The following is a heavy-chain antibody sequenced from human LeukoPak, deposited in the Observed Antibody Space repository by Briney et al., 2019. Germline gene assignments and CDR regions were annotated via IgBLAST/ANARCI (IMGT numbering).Heavy chain of an antibody. CDR3: ARVSGSSSWYRGDYFDY. D-gene: IGHD6-13*01. J-gene: IGHJ4*02. Sequence: GGSLRLSCAASGFTFSSYAMHWVRQAPGKGLEWVAVISYDGSNKYYADSVKGRFTTSRDNSKNTLYLQMNSLRAEDTAVYYCARVSGSSSWYRGDYFDYWGQGTLVTVSS. V-gene: IGHV3-30-3*01. CDR1: GFTFSSYA. CDR2: ISYDGSNK.